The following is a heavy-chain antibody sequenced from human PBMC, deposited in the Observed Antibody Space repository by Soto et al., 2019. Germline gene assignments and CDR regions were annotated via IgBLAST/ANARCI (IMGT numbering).Heavy chain of an antibody. Sequence: QVQLQESGPGLVKPSETLSLSCNVSGGSISGHFWSWIRRPLGKGLEWIGYSHPTVRARYNPSLKSRVTMSLYMTKNLLSMKLPSVTSADAGLYYCTRGLSTSYVRLNVLKVWGYGTMVTVSS. V-gene: IGHV4-59*11. CDR2: SHPTVRA. J-gene: IGHJ3*01. D-gene: IGHD3-16*01. CDR3: TRGLSTSYVRLNVLKV. CDR1: GGSISGHF.